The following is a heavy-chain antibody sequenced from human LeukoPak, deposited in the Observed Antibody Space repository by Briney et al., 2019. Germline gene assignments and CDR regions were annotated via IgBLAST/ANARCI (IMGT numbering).Heavy chain of an antibody. J-gene: IGHJ3*02. Sequence: PGGSLRLSCAASGFTFDDYAMHWVRQAPGKGLEWVSGISWNSGSIGYADSVKGRFTISRDNAKNSLYLQMKSLRAEDMALYYCAKEENYYDSSAAFDIWGQGTMVTVSS. D-gene: IGHD3-22*01. CDR3: AKEENYYDSSAAFDI. V-gene: IGHV3-9*03. CDR2: ISWNSGSI. CDR1: GFTFDDYA.